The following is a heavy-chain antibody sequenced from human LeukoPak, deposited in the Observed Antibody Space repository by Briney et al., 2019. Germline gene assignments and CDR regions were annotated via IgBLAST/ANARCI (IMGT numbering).Heavy chain of an antibody. D-gene: IGHD3-10*01. CDR2: INPNSGGT. CDR3: ARDLYYGSGSYYYYYYMDV. V-gene: IGHV1-2*02. Sequence: ASVKVSCKASGYTFTGYYMHWVRQAPGQGLEWMGWINPNSGGTNYAQKFQGRVTMTRDTSISTAYMELSSLRSEDTAVYYCARDLYYGSGSYYYYYYMDVWGKGTTVTISS. J-gene: IGHJ6*03. CDR1: GYTFTGYY.